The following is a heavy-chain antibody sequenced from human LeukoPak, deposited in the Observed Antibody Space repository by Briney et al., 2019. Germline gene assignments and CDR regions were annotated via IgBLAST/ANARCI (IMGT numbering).Heavy chain of an antibody. D-gene: IGHD6-13*01. J-gene: IGHJ4*02. Sequence: GGSLRLSCAASGFTLSSYWMSWVRQAPGKGLEWVANIKYDGSEKDYVDSVKGRFTISRDNAKNSLYLQMNSLRAEDTAVYYCARDIAPAGLFFDYWGLGTLVTVSS. CDR3: ARDIAPAGLFFDY. V-gene: IGHV3-7*01. CDR1: GFTLSSYW. CDR2: IKYDGSEK.